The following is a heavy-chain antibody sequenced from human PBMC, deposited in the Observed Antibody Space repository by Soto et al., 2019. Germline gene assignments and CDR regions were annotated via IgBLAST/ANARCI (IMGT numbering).Heavy chain of an antibody. D-gene: IGHD2-15*01. CDR3: ARVVGDTVVTA. V-gene: IGHV4-34*01. J-gene: IGHJ4*02. CDR1: GGSFSGYY. Sequence: PSETLSLTCAVSGGSFSGYYWSWIRQPPGKGLEWIGEINHSGSTNYNPSLKSRVTISVDTSKNQSSLKLSSVTAADTAVYYCARVVGDTVVTAWGKGNLVTV. CDR2: INHSGST.